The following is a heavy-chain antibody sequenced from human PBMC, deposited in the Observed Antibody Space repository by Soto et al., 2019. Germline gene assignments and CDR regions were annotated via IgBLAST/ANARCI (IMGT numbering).Heavy chain of an antibody. CDR1: GGSISSGGYY. Sequence: QVQLQESGPGLVKPSQTLSLTCTVSGGSISSGGYYWSWIRQHPGKGLEWIGFIYYSGGTYYNPSLKGRVTISIDMSKNQFSLKLSSVTAADTAVYYCARDACSGGYCYFDYWGQGTLVTVSS. CDR3: ARDACSGGYCYFDY. CDR2: IYYSGGT. D-gene: IGHD2-15*01. V-gene: IGHV4-31*03. J-gene: IGHJ4*02.